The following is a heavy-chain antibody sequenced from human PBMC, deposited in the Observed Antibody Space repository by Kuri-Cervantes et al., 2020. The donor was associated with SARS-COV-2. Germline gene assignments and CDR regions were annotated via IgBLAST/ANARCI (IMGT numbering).Heavy chain of an antibody. D-gene: IGHD1-26*01. Sequence: GGSMRLSCAASGFTFSSYGMHWVSQAPGKGLEWVSSIRSSSSNKYYEDSVKGRFTISRDNAKNTLYLQMNRLRAEDTAVYYCAREYASSFRYCYFDYWGQGTMVTVSS. CDR2: IRSSSSNK. CDR1: GFTFSSYG. V-gene: IGHV3-21*01. CDR3: AREYASSFRYCYFDY. J-gene: IGHJ4*02.